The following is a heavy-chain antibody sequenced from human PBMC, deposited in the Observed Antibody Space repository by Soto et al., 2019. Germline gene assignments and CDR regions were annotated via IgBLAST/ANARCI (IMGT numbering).Heavy chain of an antibody. V-gene: IGHV1-69*01. J-gene: IGHJ4*02. CDR2: IIPSFGTG. Sequence: QVQLVQSGAEAKRPGSSVKVSCKASGGTFSSYAISWVRQAPGQGLEWLGGIIPSFGTGNYQQNFQGRLTITADESKSTVYMELSGLTSGDTAVYYCARERGGYNRGDFEFWGQGTLVTVSS. D-gene: IGHD5-12*01. CDR1: GGTFSSYA. CDR3: ARERGGYNRGDFEF.